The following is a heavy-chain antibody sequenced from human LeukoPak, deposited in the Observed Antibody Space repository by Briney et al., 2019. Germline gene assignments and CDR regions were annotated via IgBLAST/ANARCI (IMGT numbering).Heavy chain of an antibody. CDR2: SYYSGST. V-gene: IGHV4-30-4*08. Sequence: SQTLSLTCTVSGGSISSGDYYWSWIRQPPGKGLEWIGYSYYSGSTYYNPSLKSRVTISVDTSKNQFSLKLSSVTAADTAAYYCARAPDWYFDLWGRGTLVTVSS. J-gene: IGHJ2*01. CDR3: ARAPDWYFDL. D-gene: IGHD2-2*01. CDR1: GGSISSGDYY.